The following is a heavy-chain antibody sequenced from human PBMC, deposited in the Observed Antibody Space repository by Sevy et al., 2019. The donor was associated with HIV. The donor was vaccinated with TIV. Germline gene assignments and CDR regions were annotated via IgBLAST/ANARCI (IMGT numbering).Heavy chain of an antibody. CDR1: GYTFTGYY. CDR2: INPNSGGT. CDR3: ARAGAPYCSSTSCPGDMDV. V-gene: IGHV1-2*02. Sequence: ASVKVSCKASGYTFTGYYMHWVRQAPGQGLEWMGWINPNSGGTNYAQKFQGRVTMTRDTSISTAYMELSRLRSDDTAVYYCARAGAPYCSSTSCPGDMDVWGKGTTVTVSS. D-gene: IGHD2-2*01. J-gene: IGHJ6*03.